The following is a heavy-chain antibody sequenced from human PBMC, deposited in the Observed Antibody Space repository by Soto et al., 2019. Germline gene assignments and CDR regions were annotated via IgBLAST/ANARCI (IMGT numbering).Heavy chain of an antibody. D-gene: IGHD2-2*01. CDR2: ISGSGCST. V-gene: IGHV3-23*01. CDR3: AKRTLTSCYPFDY. CDR1: LFTFSNYA. Sequence: SLRLSCSSSLFTFSNYARTWVHHTPGKGLEWVSVISGSGCSTYYADSVKGRFTISRDNSKNTLYLQMNSLRAEDTAVYYCAKRTLTSCYPFDYWGQGALVTVSS. J-gene: IGHJ4*02.